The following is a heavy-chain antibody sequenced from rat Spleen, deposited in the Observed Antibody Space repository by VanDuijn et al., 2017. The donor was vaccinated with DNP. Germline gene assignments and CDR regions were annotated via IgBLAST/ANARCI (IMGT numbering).Heavy chain of an antibody. CDR3: ARHGEVPTRYAMDA. CDR2: ISTGSGNT. V-gene: IGHV5S11*01. CDR1: GFTFSHYY. Sequence: EVQLVESGGGLVQPGKSLKLSCAASGFTFSHYYMAWVRQAPTKGLEWVASISTGSGNTFYRDSVKGRFTISRDNAKTTLYLQIDSLRSEETATYYCARHGEVPTRYAMDAWGQGTSVTVSS. J-gene: IGHJ4*01. D-gene: IGHD2-1*01.